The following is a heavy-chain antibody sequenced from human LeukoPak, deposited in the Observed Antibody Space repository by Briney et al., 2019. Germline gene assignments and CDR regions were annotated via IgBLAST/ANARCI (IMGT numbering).Heavy chain of an antibody. CDR3: ASLGDSMIVAVDY. D-gene: IGHD3-22*01. CDR2: INSDGSST. CDR1: GFTFSSYW. Sequence: PGGSLRLSCAASGFTFSSYWMHWARQAPGKGLVWVSRINSDGSSTNYADSVKGRFTISRDNAKNTLYLQMNGLRAEDTAVYYCASLGDSMIVAVDYWGQGTLVTVSS. V-gene: IGHV3-74*01. J-gene: IGHJ4*02.